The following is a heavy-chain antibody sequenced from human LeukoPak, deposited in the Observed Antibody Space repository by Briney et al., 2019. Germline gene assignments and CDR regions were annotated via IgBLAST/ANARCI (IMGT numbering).Heavy chain of an antibody. CDR1: GFSVSSNY. V-gene: IGHV3-48*02. CDR3: SRDRDYAFDY. D-gene: IGHD4-17*01. CDR2: ISGSSSTI. J-gene: IGHJ4*02. Sequence: GGSLRLSCAASGFSVSSNYMNWVRQAPGKGLEWVSKISGSSSTIWYADSVKGRFTISRDNAQNSLHLQMNSLRDEDTAVYYCSRDRDYAFDYWGQGTLVSVSS.